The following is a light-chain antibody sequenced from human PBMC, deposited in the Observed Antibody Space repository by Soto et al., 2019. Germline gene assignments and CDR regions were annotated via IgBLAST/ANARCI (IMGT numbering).Light chain of an antibody. CDR2: AAS. CDR1: QIVRSN. Sequence: EIVMTQFPATLSVSPVERATLSCRASQIVRSNLAWYQQKPGQAPRLLIFAASTRATVSPARFRGSGSGTEFTLTISDLQSEDFAVYYCQQYSNWPRTFGQGTKVDIK. CDR3: QQYSNWPRT. V-gene: IGKV3-15*01. J-gene: IGKJ1*01.